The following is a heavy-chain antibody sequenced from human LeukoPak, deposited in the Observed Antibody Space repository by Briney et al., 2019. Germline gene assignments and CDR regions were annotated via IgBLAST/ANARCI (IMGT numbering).Heavy chain of an antibody. J-gene: IGHJ6*02. CDR3: ARRSAAGRYYYYNYGMDV. D-gene: IGHD6-13*01. V-gene: IGHV5-51*01. Sequence: GESLKISCKGSGYSFTSYWIGWVRQMPGKGLEWMGIIYPGDSDTRYSPSFQGQVTISADKSISTAYLQWSSLKASDTAMYYCARRSAAGRYYYYNYGMDVWGQGTTVTVSS. CDR1: GYSFTSYW. CDR2: IYPGDSDT.